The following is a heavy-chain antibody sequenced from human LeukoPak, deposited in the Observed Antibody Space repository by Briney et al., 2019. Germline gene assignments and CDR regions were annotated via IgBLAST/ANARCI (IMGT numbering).Heavy chain of an antibody. V-gene: IGHV1-18*01. CDR2: ISAYNGNT. J-gene: IGHJ6*02. Sequence: ASVKVSCKASGYTFTSYGISWVRQAPGQGLEWMGWISAYNGNTNYAQKLQGRVTMTTDTSTSTAYMELSSLRSEDTAVYYCARVFTVTTGYYYYGMDVWGQGTTVTVSS. D-gene: IGHD4-17*01. CDR1: GYTFTSYG. CDR3: ARVFTVTTGYYYYGMDV.